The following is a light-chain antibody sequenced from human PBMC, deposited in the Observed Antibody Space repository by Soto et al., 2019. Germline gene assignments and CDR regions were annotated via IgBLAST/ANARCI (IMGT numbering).Light chain of an antibody. CDR3: QQRRNLIT. Sequence: EIVLTQSPGTLSLSPGERATLSCRASQSVSSSYLAWYQQKPGQAPRLLIYGASSRATGIPARFSGSGSGKDFSLTISSLEPEDFAIYYCQQRRNLITFGQGTRLEIK. CDR1: QSVSSSY. V-gene: IGKV3D-20*02. CDR2: GAS. J-gene: IGKJ5*01.